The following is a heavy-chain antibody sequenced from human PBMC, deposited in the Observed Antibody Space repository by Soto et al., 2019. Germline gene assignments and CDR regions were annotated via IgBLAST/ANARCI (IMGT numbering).Heavy chain of an antibody. Sequence: VQLQQWGAGLLKPSETLSLTCAVYGGSFSAYYWSWIRQPPGKGLEWIGEINHSGSTNYNPSLKSRVTISVDRSKNQFSLKLSSVTAADTAVYYCARGVGYAGVDYWGQGTLVTVSS. CDR3: ARGVGYAGVDY. CDR1: GGSFSAYY. J-gene: IGHJ4*02. CDR2: INHSGST. D-gene: IGHD5-12*01. V-gene: IGHV4-34*01.